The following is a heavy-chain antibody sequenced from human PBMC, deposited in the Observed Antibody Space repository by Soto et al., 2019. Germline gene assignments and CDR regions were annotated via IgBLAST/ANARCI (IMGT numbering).Heavy chain of an antibody. Sequence: ASVKVSFKASGYTFTSYGISWVRQAPGQGLEWMGWISAHNGNTNYAQKLQGRVTMTTDTSTSTAYMELRSLRTDDTAVYYCARFYCSNGVCQHYYYYGMDVWGQGTTVTVSS. CDR3: ARFYCSNGVCQHYYYYGMDV. J-gene: IGHJ6*02. CDR1: GYTFTSYG. D-gene: IGHD2-8*01. V-gene: IGHV1-18*01. CDR2: ISAHNGNT.